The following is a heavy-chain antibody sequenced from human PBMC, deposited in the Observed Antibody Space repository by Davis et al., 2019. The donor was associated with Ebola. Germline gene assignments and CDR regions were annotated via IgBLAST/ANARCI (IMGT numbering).Heavy chain of an antibody. Sequence: GESLKISCAASGFTFSSYGMHWVRQAPGKGLEWVAVISYDGSNKYYADSVKGRFTISRDNSKNTLYLQMNSLRDEDTAVYYWATDRNWDFDYWGQGTLVTVSS. CDR2: ISYDGSNK. CDR1: GFTFSSYG. D-gene: IGHD7-27*01. CDR3: ATDRNWDFDY. J-gene: IGHJ4*02. V-gene: IGHV3-30*03.